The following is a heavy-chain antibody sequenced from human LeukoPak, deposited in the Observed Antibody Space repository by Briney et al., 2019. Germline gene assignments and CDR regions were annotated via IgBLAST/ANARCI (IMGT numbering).Heavy chain of an antibody. V-gene: IGHV1-69*05. CDR1: GGAFSSYA. CDR2: IIPIFATP. J-gene: IGHJ4*02. D-gene: IGHD3-9*01. CDR3: ARGPLYYDLSTGYPPSEMYYFDY. Sequence: SVKVSCKASGGAFSSYAVSWVRQAPGQGLEWIGGIIPIFATPDYAQKFRGRVSITTDESTSTAYMELSSLRSEDTALYYCARGPLYYDLSTGYPPSEMYYFDYWGQGTLVTVSS.